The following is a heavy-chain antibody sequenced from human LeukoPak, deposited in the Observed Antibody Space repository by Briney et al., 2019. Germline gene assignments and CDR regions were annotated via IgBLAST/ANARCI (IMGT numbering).Heavy chain of an antibody. J-gene: IGHJ4*02. CDR1: GGSISSYY. CDR2: IYSSGST. CDR3: ARAYYYGSGSYGLDY. Sequence: SETLSLTCTVSGGSISSYYWSWIRQPPGKGLEWIGYIYSSGSTNYNPSLKSRVTISVDTSKNQSSLKLTSVTAADTAVYYCARAYYYGSGSYGLDYWGQGTLVTVSS. D-gene: IGHD3-10*01. V-gene: IGHV4-59*01.